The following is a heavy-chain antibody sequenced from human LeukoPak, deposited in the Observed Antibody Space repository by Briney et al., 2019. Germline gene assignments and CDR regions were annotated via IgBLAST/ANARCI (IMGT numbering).Heavy chain of an antibody. CDR2: IYPGDSDT. V-gene: IGHV5-51*01. D-gene: IGHD6-19*01. J-gene: IGHJ4*02. Sequence: KDGESLKISCKGSGYSFASYWIGWVRLMPGQGLEWMGIIYPGDSDTKYSPSFQGWVTISADKSINTAYLQWSSLKASDTAIYYCARQDGSAYYYFDYWGQGTLVTVSS. CDR3: ARQDGSAYYYFDY. CDR1: GYSFASYW.